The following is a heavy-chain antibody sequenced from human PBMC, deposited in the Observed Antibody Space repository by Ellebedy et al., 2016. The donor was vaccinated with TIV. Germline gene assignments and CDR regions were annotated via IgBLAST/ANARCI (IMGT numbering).Heavy chain of an antibody. CDR1: GGTFSNYV. D-gene: IGHD6-19*01. Sequence: AASVKVSCKASGGTFSNYVISWVRQAPGQGLEWMGRIIPLLGIANYAQKFQGRVTITADKSTSTAYMELSSLRSEDTAVYYCAREPSGVGWYDSSWFDPWGQGTLVTVSS. V-gene: IGHV1-69*04. CDR2: IIPLLGIA. J-gene: IGHJ5*02. CDR3: AREPSGVGWYDSSWFDP.